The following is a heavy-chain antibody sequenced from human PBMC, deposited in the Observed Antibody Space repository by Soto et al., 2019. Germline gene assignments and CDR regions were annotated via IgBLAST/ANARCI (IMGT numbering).Heavy chain of an antibody. Sequence: GGSLRLSCAASGFTFRTYAMRWVRQAPGKGLEWVSAISPSGSNTYYADSVKGRFTISRDNSKNTLYLQMNSLGAEDTAVYYCAKVPPDSYYMDVWGKGTTVTVSS. V-gene: IGHV3-23*01. CDR1: GFTFRTYA. CDR2: ISPSGSNT. CDR3: AKVPPDSYYMDV. J-gene: IGHJ6*03.